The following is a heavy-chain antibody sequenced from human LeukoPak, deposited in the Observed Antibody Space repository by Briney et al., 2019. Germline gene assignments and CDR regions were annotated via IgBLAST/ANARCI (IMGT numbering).Heavy chain of an antibody. J-gene: IGHJ5*02. Sequence: ASVKVSCKASGYTFISYDINWVRQATGQGLEWMGWMNPNSGNTGYAQKFQGRVTITRNTSISTAYMELSSLRSEDTAVYYCARVSRAALTPVNWFDPWGQGTLVTVSS. CDR3: ARVSRAALTPVNWFDP. V-gene: IGHV1-8*03. D-gene: IGHD6-13*01. CDR1: GYTFISYD. CDR2: MNPNSGNT.